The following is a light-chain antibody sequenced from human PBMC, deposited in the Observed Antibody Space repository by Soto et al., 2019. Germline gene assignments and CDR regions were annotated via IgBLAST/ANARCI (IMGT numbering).Light chain of an antibody. CDR3: QQTFGICPWT. CDR2: AAS. CDR1: QSIRDY. V-gene: IGKV1-39*01. Sequence: DIHMTQSPSSLSASVGDRVTITCRASQSIRDYLNWYQHKPGMAPQLLIYAASNLQTGVPSRFSGSGSGTEFTLTIASLQPEDFATYYCQQTFGICPWTFGQGTKVDIK. J-gene: IGKJ1*01.